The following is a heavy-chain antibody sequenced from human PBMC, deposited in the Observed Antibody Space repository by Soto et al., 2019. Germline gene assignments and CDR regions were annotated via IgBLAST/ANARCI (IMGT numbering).Heavy chain of an antibody. CDR2: MNGDGSST. CDR3: ATGGDFWSGSMDV. J-gene: IGHJ6*02. CDR1: GFSFSSYA. V-gene: IGHV3-74*02. Sequence: EVQLLESGGGLVQPGGSLRLSCVASGFSFSSYAMSWVRQAPGKGLEWVSRMNGDGSSTTYADSVKGRFSISRDNARNTLYLQMNSLRAEDTAVYYCATGGDFWSGSMDVWGQGTTVTVSS. D-gene: IGHD3-3*01.